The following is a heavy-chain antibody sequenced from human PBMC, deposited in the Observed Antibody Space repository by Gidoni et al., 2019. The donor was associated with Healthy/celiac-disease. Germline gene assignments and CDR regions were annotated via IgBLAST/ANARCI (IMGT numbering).Heavy chain of an antibody. D-gene: IGHD6-19*01. J-gene: IGHJ3*02. V-gene: IGHV4-31*01. Sequence: QVQLQESGPGLVKPSQTLSLTCTVSGGAISSGGYYCSWIRQHPGKGLEWIGYIYYSGSTYYNPSLHSLVTISVATSKNQFSLKLSSVTAADTAVYYCAREQGPVNDDAFDIWGQGTMVTVSS. CDR3: AREQGPVNDDAFDI. CDR2: IYYSGST. CDR1: GGAISSGGYY.